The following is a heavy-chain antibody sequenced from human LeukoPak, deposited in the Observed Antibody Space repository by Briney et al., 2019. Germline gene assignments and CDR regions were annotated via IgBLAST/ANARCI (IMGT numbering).Heavy chain of an antibody. CDR3: ARVITMVRGVPYYFDY. J-gene: IGHJ4*02. CDR1: GYTFTSYG. Sequence: GASVKVSCKASGYTFTSYGITWVRQAPGQGLEWMGWISAYNGNTKYVQKLQGRVTMTTDTSTSTAYMELRSLRSDDTAVYYCARVITMVRGVPYYFDYWGQGTLVTVSS. V-gene: IGHV1-18*01. D-gene: IGHD3-10*01. CDR2: ISAYNGNT.